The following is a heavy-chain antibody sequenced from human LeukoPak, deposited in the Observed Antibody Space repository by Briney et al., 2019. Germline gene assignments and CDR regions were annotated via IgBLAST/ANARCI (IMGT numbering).Heavy chain of an antibody. Sequence: GASVKVSCKASGYTFTSYYMHWVRQAPGQGLEWMGIINPSGGSTSYAQKFQGRVTMTRDMSTSTVYMELSSLRSEDTAVYYCARAPPRGRYYYYYYMDVWGKGTTVTVSS. CDR3: ARAPPRGRYYYYYYMDV. CDR1: GYTFTSYY. D-gene: IGHD3-10*01. J-gene: IGHJ6*03. V-gene: IGHV1-46*01. CDR2: INPSGGST.